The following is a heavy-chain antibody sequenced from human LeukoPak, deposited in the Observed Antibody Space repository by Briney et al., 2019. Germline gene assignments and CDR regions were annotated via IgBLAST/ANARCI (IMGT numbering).Heavy chain of an antibody. CDR2: VYYSGST. CDR3: ARDQTYCSGGSCYSSIDDY. Sequence: SETLSLTCTVSGGTIRSYFWSWIRQPPGKGLEWIGYVYYSGSTNYNPSLKSRVTISVDTSKKQFSLKLSSVTAADTAVYYCARDQTYCSGGSCYSSIDDYWGQGTLVTVSS. CDR1: GGTIRSYF. J-gene: IGHJ4*02. V-gene: IGHV4-59*12. D-gene: IGHD2-15*01.